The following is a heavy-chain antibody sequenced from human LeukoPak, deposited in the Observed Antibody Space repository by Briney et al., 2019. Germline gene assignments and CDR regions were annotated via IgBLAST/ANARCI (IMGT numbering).Heavy chain of an antibody. J-gene: IGHJ3*02. D-gene: IGHD1-26*01. CDR1: GFTFSSYS. CDR2: ISRSSSTI. Sequence: GGSLRLSCAASGFTFSSYSMNWVRQAPGKGLEWVSYISRSSSTISYADSVKGRFTISRDNAKNSLYLQMNSLRDEDTAVYYCARDSASGSYRHAFDIWGQGTTVTVSS. CDR3: ARDSASGSYRHAFDI. V-gene: IGHV3-48*02.